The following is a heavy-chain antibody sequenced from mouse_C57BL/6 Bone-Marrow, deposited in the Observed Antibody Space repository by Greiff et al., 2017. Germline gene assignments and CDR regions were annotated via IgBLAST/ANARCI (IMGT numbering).Heavy chain of an antibody. CDR2: ISSGGDYI. D-gene: IGHD4-1*01. J-gene: IGHJ1*03. Sequence: EVQLVESGEGLVKPGGSLKLSCAASGFTFSSYAMSWVRQTPEKRLEWVAYISSGGDYIYYADTVKGRFTISRDNARNTLYLQMSSLKSEDTAMYYCTRVSWDHWYFDVWGTGTTVTVSS. V-gene: IGHV5-9-1*02. CDR1: GFTFSSYA. CDR3: TRVSWDHWYFDV.